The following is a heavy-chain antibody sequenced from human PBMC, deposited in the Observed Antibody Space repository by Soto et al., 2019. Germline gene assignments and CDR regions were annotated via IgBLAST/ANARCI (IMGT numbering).Heavy chain of an antibody. CDR3: AREGCSGGSCYSTDYYYYYYGMDV. CDR1: GFTFSDYY. Sequence: QVQLVESGGGLVKPGGSLRLSCAASGFTFSDYYMSWIRQAPGKGLEWVPYISSSGSTIYYADSVKGGFTISRDNAKNSLYLQMNSLRAEDTAVYYCAREGCSGGSCYSTDYYYYYYGMDVWGQGTTVTVSS. D-gene: IGHD2-15*01. CDR2: ISSSGSTI. J-gene: IGHJ6*02. V-gene: IGHV3-11*01.